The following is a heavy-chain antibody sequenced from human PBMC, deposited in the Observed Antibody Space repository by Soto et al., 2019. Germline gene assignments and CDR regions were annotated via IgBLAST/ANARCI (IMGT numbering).Heavy chain of an antibody. Sequence: QVQLQESGPGLVKPSETLSLTCTVSGGSISSYYWSWIRQPPGKGLEWIGYIYYSGSTNYNPSLKSRVTISVDTSKNQCSLKLSSVTAADTAVYYCARGTAIFGVVTLFDYWGQGTLVTVSS. D-gene: IGHD3-3*01. CDR3: ARGTAIFGVVTLFDY. V-gene: IGHV4-59*01. J-gene: IGHJ4*02. CDR1: GGSISSYY. CDR2: IYYSGST.